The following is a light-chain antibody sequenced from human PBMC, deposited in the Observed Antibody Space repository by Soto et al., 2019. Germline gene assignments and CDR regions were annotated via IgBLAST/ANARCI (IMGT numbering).Light chain of an antibody. J-gene: IGKJ2*01. Sequence: EIVLTQSPATLSLSPGERATLSCRARQSVSSYLSWYQQKPGQAPRLLIYDASNRATGIPARFSGSGSGTDFTLTISSLEPEDFAVYYCQQRINVYPFGQGTQPE. CDR3: QQRINVYP. V-gene: IGKV3-11*01. CDR1: QSVSSY. CDR2: DAS.